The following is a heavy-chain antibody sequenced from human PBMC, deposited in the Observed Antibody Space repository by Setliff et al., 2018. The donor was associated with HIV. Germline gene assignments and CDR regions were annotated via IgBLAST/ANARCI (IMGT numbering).Heavy chain of an antibody. CDR3: ARGPKDCTSTSCRYYYYYYYMDV. CDR2: IIPILGLA. CDR1: GGTFNSYA. J-gene: IGHJ6*03. D-gene: IGHD2-2*01. Sequence: SVEVSCKASGGTFNSYAISWVRQAPGRGLEWMGGIIPILGLANYAQKFQGRVTIIADKSTSTVYMEVSRLRSEDTAMYYCARGPKDCTSTSCRYYYYYYYMDVWGKGTPVTVS. V-gene: IGHV1-69*10.